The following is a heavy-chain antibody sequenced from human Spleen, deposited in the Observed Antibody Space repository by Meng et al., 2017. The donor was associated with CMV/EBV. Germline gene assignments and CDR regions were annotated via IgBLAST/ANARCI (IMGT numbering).Heavy chain of an antibody. CDR1: GGSFSGYY. J-gene: IGHJ4*02. D-gene: IGHD3-22*01. CDR2: INHSGST. CDR3: ARGRSHYYDTSGYYPFDY. Sequence: GSLRLSCAVYGGSFSGYYWSWIRQPPGKGLEWIGEINHSGSTNYNPSLKSRVTLSADTSKNQFSLKLSSVTAADTAVYYCARGRSHYYDTSGYYPFDYWGQGTLVTVSS. V-gene: IGHV4-34*01.